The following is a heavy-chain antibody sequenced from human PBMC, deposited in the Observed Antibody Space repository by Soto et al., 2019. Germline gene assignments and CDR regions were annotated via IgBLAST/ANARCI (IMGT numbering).Heavy chain of an antibody. CDR1: GGSFNTYY. CDR2: ISYSGTT. J-gene: IGHJ5*02. CDR3: ASLSHWKFDP. V-gene: IGHV4-59*08. Sequence: ASETLSLTCTVSGGSFNTYYWSWIRQPPGKGLEYIGFISYSGTTNYTPSLKSRLTMSVDTSRNQFSLKLVSVTAADTAVYYCASLSHWKFDPWGLGTLVTVSS. D-gene: IGHD1-1*01.